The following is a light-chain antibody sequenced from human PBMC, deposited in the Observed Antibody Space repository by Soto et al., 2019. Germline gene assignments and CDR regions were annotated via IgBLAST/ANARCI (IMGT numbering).Light chain of an antibody. CDR3: MQGLQPPLT. J-gene: IGKJ4*01. Sequence: DIVMTQSPLSLPVTPGEPASISCRSSQSLLHSNGYNYLDWYLQKPGQSPQLLIYLGSNRASGVPDRFSGNGSGTDFTLKISRVEAEDVGVYYCMQGLQPPLTFGGGTKVEIK. CDR2: LGS. V-gene: IGKV2-28*01. CDR1: QSLLHSNGYNY.